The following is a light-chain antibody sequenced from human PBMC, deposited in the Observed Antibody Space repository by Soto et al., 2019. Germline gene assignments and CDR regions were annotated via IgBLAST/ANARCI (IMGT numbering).Light chain of an antibody. J-gene: IGLJ3*02. CDR1: SSSIGSNT. V-gene: IGLV1-44*01. Sequence: QSVLTQPPSASGTPGQRVTISCSGSSSSIGSNTVNWYQQLPGTAPKLLIDSNNHRPSGVPDRFSGSQSVTSASLAISGLQSEDEADYYCAAWDDSVNGWVFGGGTQLTVL. CDR2: SNN. CDR3: AAWDDSVNGWV.